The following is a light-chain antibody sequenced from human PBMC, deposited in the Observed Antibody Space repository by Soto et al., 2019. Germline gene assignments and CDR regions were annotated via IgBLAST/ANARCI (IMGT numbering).Light chain of an antibody. J-gene: IGKJ2*01. CDR3: QQYYGTPYT. CDR1: QSVLHRSNGNNY. CDR2: WSS. V-gene: IGKV4-1*01. Sequence: DIVMTQSPDSLSVSLGERATIKCRSSQSVLHRSNGNNYIAWYQQKPGQPPKLLIYWSSTRDSGVPDRFIGSGSGTDFTLTVSSLQAEDVAVYYCQQYYGTPYTFGQGTKLEIK.